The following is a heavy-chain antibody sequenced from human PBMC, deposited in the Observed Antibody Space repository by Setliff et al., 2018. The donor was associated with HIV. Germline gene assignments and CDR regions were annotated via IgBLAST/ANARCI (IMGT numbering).Heavy chain of an antibody. D-gene: IGHD3-10*01. V-gene: IGHV3-74*01. J-gene: IGHJ4*02. CDR3: LRAAESE. Sequence: PGGSLRLSCAASGFPFSSYEMNWVRQAPGKGLVWVSCISGSGTTTKYADFVKGRFTISRDNAKSTLYLQMNSLRVEDTAVYYCLRAAESEWGQGTLVTVSS. CDR2: ISGSGTTT. CDR1: GFPFSSYE.